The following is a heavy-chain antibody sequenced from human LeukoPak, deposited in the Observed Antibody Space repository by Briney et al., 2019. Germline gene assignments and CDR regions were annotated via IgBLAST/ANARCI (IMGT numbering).Heavy chain of an antibody. J-gene: IGHJ6*03. CDR2: ISAYNGNT. Sequence: AASVTVSCKASGYTFTSYGISWVRHAPGQGLEWMGWISAYNGNTNYAQQRQGRVTMTTDTSTSTAYMELRSLRSDDTAVYYWARSPSGSWDYYYYYMDVWGKGTTVTISS. D-gene: IGHD6-13*01. V-gene: IGHV1-18*01. CDR1: GYTFTSYG. CDR3: ARSPSGSWDYYYYYMDV.